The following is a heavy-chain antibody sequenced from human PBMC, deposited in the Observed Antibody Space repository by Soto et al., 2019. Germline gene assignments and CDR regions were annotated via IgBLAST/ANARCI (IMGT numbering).Heavy chain of an antibody. V-gene: IGHV1-18*01. J-gene: IGHJ6*02. CDR3: AKNGQPPYYYYGLDV. CDR2: ISGYNGDT. CDR1: DYTFTRSG. Sequence: ASGKVSCKASDYTFTRSGISWVRHAPGQGLEWMGWISGYNGDTNYAQKFQGRVSMTIDTSTTTAYMELRSLRSDDTAVYYCAKNGQPPYYYYGLDVWGQGTKVTVSS. D-gene: IGHD2-8*01.